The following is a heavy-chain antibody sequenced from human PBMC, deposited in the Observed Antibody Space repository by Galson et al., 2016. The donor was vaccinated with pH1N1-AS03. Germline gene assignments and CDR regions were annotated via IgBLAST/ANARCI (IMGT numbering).Heavy chain of an antibody. CDR1: GFSLSTIGMR. J-gene: IGHJ4*02. Sequence: PALVKPTQTLTLTCTFSGFSLSTIGMRVNWVRQPPGKALEWLARIDWDDDKDYSTPLKTRLTISQDTSKNQVVLTMTNMDPVDTATYYCARIRGYSYYFDYWGQGTLVTVSS. CDR3: ARIRGYSYYFDY. V-gene: IGHV2-70*04. CDR2: IDWDDDK. D-gene: IGHD5-18*01.